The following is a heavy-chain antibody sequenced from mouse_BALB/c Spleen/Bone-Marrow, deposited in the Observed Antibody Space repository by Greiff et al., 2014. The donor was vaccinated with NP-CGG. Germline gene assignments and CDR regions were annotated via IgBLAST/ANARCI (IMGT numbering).Heavy chain of an antibody. V-gene: IGHV1S137*01. CDR1: GYTFTDYA. CDR2: ISTYYGDA. J-gene: IGHJ1*01. D-gene: IGHD3-3*01. CDR3: TRRDERGYFDV. Sequence: HVQLQQSGAELVRPGVSVKISCKGSGYTFTDYAMHWVQQSHAKSLEWIGVISTYYGDANYNQKFKGKATMTVDKSSSTAYMELARLTAEDSAIYYCTRRDERGYFDVWGAGTTVTVSS.